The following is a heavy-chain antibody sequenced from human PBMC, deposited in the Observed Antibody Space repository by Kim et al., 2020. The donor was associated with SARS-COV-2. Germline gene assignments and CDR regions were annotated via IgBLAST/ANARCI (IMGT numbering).Heavy chain of an antibody. CDR1: GGSISSSSYY. J-gene: IGHJ5*02. D-gene: IGHD3-10*01. V-gene: IGHV4-39*01. CDR2: IYYSGST. Sequence: SETLSLTCTVSGGSISSSSYYWGWIRQPPGKGLEWIGSIYYSGSTYYNPSLKSRVTISVDTSKNQFSLKLSSVTAADTAVYYCARSQPLASYYYGSGSVSGWFDPWGQGTLVTVSS. CDR3: ARSQPLASYYYGSGSVSGWFDP.